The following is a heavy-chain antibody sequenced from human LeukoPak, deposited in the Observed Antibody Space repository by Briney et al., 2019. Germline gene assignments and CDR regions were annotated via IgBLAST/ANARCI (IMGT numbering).Heavy chain of an antibody. Sequence: PGRSLRLSCAPSGFTFNSYVMHWVRQAPGKGLERVAVIANDGRNRYYVDSVKGRFTISRDNSKNTLYLQMNSLRAEDTAVYYCAKEFRTGGDDAVDIWGQVTMVNVAP. CDR1: GFTFNSYV. CDR2: IANDGRNR. V-gene: IGHV3-30*18. CDR3: AKEFRTGGDDAVDI. D-gene: IGHD3-16*01. J-gene: IGHJ3*02.